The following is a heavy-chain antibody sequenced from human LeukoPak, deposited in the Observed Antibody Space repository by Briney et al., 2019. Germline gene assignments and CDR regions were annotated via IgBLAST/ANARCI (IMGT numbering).Heavy chain of an antibody. Sequence: PSETLSLTCTVSGGSFNNNYYNWIRQAPGQGLEWIGRIYTSGSSNYNPSLTSRVTMSVDTTKNQISLMLNSVTAADTAVYYCARVHSSSSYYYYYMDVWGKGTTVTVSS. CDR2: IYTSGSS. CDR3: ARVHSSSSYYYYYMDV. V-gene: IGHV4-4*07. CDR1: GGSFNNNY. J-gene: IGHJ6*03. D-gene: IGHD6-6*01.